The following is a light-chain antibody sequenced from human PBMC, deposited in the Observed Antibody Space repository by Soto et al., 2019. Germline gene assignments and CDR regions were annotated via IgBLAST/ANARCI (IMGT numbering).Light chain of an antibody. Sequence: EIVLTQSPATLSVSPGERATLPCRARQGISRDLAWHQQKPGQAPRLLIYGASTRATGIPARFSGSGSGTEFTLTISSLQSEDFAVYYCQQHNNRVCTFGQVTNVDIK. V-gene: IGKV3-15*01. CDR2: GAS. CDR1: QGISRD. J-gene: IGKJ1*01. CDR3: QQHNNRVCT.